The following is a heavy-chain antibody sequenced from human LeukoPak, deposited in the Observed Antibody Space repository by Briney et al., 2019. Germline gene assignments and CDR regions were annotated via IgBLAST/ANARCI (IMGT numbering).Heavy chain of an antibody. CDR2: IYYSGST. V-gene: IGHV4-59*08. CDR3: ARQMDTAMVTGHYYYYMDV. J-gene: IGHJ6*03. Sequence: SETLSLTCTVSGGSISSYYWSWIRQPPGKGLEWIGYIYYSGSTNYNPSLKSRVTISVDTSKNQFSLKLSSVTAADTAGYYCARQMDTAMVTGHYYYYMDVWGKGTTVTVSS. CDR1: GGSISSYY. D-gene: IGHD5-18*01.